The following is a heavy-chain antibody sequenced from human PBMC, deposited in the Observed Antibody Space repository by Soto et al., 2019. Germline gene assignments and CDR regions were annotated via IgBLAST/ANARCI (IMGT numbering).Heavy chain of an antibody. J-gene: IGHJ5*02. CDR1: GGTFSSYA. V-gene: IGHV1-69*13. CDR2: IIPIFGTA. CDR3: ADQTSGANWFDP. D-gene: IGHD6-19*01. Sequence: SGKVSCKASGGTFSSYAISWVRQAPGQGLEWMGGIIPIFGTANYAQKFQGRVTITADESTSTAYMELSSLRSEDTAVYYCADQTSGANWFDPWGQGTLVTVSS.